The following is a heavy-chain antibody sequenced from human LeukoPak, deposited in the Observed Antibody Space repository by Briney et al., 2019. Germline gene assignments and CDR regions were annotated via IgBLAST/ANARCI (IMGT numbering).Heavy chain of an antibody. J-gene: IGHJ4*02. CDR3: ARTGDWSYFDY. V-gene: IGHV4-34*01. CDR2: INHSGST. Sequence: SETLSLTCAVYGGSFSGYYWSWIRQPPGKGLEWIGEINHSGSTNYNPSLKSRVTISVDKSKNQFSLKLSSVTAADTAVYYCARTGDWSYFDYWGRGTLVTVSS. D-gene: IGHD2-21*02. CDR1: GGSFSGYY.